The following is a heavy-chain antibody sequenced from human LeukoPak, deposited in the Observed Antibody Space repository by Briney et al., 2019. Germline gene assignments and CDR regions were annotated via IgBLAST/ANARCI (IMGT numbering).Heavy chain of an antibody. CDR2: IYYSGST. Sequence: PSETLSLTCTVSGGSISSYYWSWIRQPPGKGLEWIGYIYYSGSTNYNPSLKSRVTISVDTSKNQFSLKLSSVTAADTAVNYCARHSDWGSERYFDYWGQGALVTVSS. D-gene: IGHD7-27*01. CDR3: ARHSDWGSERYFDY. J-gene: IGHJ4*02. V-gene: IGHV4-59*08. CDR1: GGSISSYY.